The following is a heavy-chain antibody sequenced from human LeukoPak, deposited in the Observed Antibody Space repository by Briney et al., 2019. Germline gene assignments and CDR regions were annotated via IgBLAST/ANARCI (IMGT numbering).Heavy chain of an antibody. CDR1: GFVFGHSW. D-gene: IGHD3-22*01. J-gene: IGHJ4*02. Sequence: GSLRLCCEASGFVFGHSWMSWVRQAPGKGLEWVANINLDGSEINYLDSLTGRLTISRDNAKDSLYLQMNGLRAEDTAVYFCVRDRGYSTFDYWGQGTLVTVSS. CDR3: VRDRGYSTFDY. CDR2: INLDGSEI. V-gene: IGHV3-7*03.